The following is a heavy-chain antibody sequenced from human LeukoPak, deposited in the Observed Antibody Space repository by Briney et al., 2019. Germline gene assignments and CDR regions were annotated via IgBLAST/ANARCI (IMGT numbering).Heavy chain of an antibody. CDR1: GGSFSGYY. V-gene: IGHV4-34*01. CDR2: IYYSGST. J-gene: IGHJ6*03. Sequence: SETLSLTCAVYGGSFSGYYWSWIRQPPGKGLEWIGSIYYSGSTYCTPSLKSRVTISLDTSKNQFSLKLTSVTAADTAVYYCARDIRWSTTSWYYYYMDVWGKGTTVTVSS. CDR3: ARDIRWSTTSWYYYYMDV. D-gene: IGHD2-2*01.